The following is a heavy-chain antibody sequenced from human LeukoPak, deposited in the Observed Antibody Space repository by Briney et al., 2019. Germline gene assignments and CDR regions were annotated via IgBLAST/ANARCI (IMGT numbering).Heavy chain of an antibody. V-gene: IGHV3-9*01. CDR1: GFTFDDYA. J-gene: IGHJ4*02. CDR3: AKDTGSTVPDYFDY. CDR2: ISWNSGSI. D-gene: IGHD1-26*01. Sequence: HSGRSLRLSCAASGFTFDDYAMHWVRQAPGKGLEWVSGISWNSGSIGYADSVKGRFTISRDNAKNSPYLQMNSLRAEDTALYYCAKDTGSTVPDYFDYWGQGTLVTVSS.